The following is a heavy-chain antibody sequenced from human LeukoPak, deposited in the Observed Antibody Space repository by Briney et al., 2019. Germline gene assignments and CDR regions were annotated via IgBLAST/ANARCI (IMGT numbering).Heavy chain of an antibody. CDR2: IWYDGSNK. D-gene: IGHD4-17*01. V-gene: IGHV3-33*08. CDR1: GFTFSSYG. Sequence: GRSLRLSCAASGFTFSSYGMHWVRQAPGKGLEWVAVIWYDGSNKYYADSVKGRFTISRDNSKNTLYLQMNSLRAEDTAVYYCAREGDRGIYGDYFRNWFDPWGQGTLVTVSS. CDR3: AREGDRGIYGDYFRNWFDP. J-gene: IGHJ5*02.